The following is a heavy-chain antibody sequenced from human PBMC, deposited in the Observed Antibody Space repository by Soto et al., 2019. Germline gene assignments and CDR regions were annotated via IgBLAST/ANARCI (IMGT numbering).Heavy chain of an antibody. CDR2: IIPIFGTA. CDR3: ARSFYYDFWSGSPNWFDT. J-gene: IGHJ5*02. D-gene: IGHD3-3*01. V-gene: IGHV1-69*06. Sequence: SVKVSCKASGGTFSSYAISWMRQAPGQGLEWMGGIIPIFGTANYAQKFQGRVTITADKSTSTAYMELSSLRSEDTAVYYCARSFYYDFWSGSPNWFDTWGQGTLVTVSS. CDR1: GGTFSSYA.